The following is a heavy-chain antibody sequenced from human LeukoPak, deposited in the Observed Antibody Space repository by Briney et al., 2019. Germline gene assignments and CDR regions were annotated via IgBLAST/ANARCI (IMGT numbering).Heavy chain of an antibody. CDR3: AKAASEATYDFWSGYLGRDYYYYMDV. CDR2: IYSCGIT. D-gene: IGHD3-3*01. CDR1: GLTVSSNY. Sequence: GWTLRLSRAPSGLTVSSNYMSCVRQAPGTGLEGVSVIYSCGITYYPHSVKGRFTMSRDISKNTLYLQMNSLKLDDTRVYDCAKAASEATYDFWSGYLGRDYYYYMDVWGKGTTVTVSS. J-gene: IGHJ6*03. V-gene: IGHV3-53*01.